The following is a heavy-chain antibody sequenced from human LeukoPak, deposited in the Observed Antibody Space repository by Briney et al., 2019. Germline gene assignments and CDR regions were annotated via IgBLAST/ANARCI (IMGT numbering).Heavy chain of an antibody. CDR1: GYNFTTYW. V-gene: IGHV5-51*01. Sequence: GESLKISCKGSGYNFTTYWIVWVRQMPGKGLEWMGIIFPGDSDTRYSPSFQGQVTISADKSISTAYLQWSSLKASDTAMYYCARHAPGEQQPFDYWGQGTLVTVSS. J-gene: IGHJ4*02. D-gene: IGHD6-13*01. CDR3: ARHAPGEQQPFDY. CDR2: IFPGDSDT.